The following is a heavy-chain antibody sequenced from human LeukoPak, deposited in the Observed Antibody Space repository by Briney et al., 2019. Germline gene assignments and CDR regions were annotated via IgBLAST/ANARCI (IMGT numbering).Heavy chain of an antibody. D-gene: IGHD2-2*02. CDR2: INPSGGST. CDR3: ARVAAEVVGVPGAIGFGWLRRDYYYMDV. Sequence: AASVKVSCKASGYTFTSYYMHWVRQAPGQGLEWMGIINPSGGSTSYAQKFQGRVTMTRDMFTSTVYMELSSLRSEDTAVYYCARVAAEVVGVPGAIGFGWLRRDYYYMDVWGKGTTVTVSS. J-gene: IGHJ6*03. V-gene: IGHV1-46*01. CDR1: GYTFTSYY.